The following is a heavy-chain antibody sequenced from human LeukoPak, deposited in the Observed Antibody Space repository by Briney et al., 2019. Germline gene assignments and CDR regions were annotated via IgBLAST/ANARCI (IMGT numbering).Heavy chain of an antibody. Sequence: GGSLRLSCAVSGFTFSSYWMSWVRQAPGKGLEWVANIKQGGIEKNYVDPVKCRFTISRDNATNSLYLQMNSLRDEDTAVYYCARSDYYDSSGNYYFDYWGQGTLVTVSS. CDR3: ARSDYYDSSGNYYFDY. D-gene: IGHD3-22*01. CDR1: GFTFSSYW. J-gene: IGHJ4*02. V-gene: IGHV3-7*01. CDR2: IKQGGIEK.